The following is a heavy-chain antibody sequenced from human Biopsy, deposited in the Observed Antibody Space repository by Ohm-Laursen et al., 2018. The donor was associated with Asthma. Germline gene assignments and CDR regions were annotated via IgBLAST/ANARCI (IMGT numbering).Heavy chain of an antibody. CDR1: GGTFSNYA. Sequence: SVKVSCKSSGGTFSNYAISWVRQAPGQGLEWMGGIIPMFGTTNYAQKFQGRVTITADESTSTAYMELSSLRSGDTAVYFCARAVDYSHYYGIDVWGQGTTVTVS. V-gene: IGHV1-69*13. J-gene: IGHJ6*02. CDR3: ARAVDYSHYYGIDV. D-gene: IGHD3-10*01. CDR2: IIPMFGTT.